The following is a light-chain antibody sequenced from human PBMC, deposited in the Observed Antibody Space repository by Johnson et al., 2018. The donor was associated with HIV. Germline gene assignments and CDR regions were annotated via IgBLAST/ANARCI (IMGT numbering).Light chain of an antibody. V-gene: IGLV1-51*02. CDR2: ESN. CDR1: SSNIGNNF. J-gene: IGLJ1*01. CDR3: GTWDSMLSVYV. Sequence: QSVLTQPPSVSAAPGQKVTISCSGSSSNIGNNFVSWYQQLPGRAPKLLICESNKRPSGIPNRFSGSKSGTSATLGITGLQTGDEADYYCGTWDSMLSVYVFGTGTKVTVL.